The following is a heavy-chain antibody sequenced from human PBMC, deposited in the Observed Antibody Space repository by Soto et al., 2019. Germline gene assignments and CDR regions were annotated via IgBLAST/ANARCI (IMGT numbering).Heavy chain of an antibody. V-gene: IGHV3-23*01. CDR3: TIYGGPVVITFDF. CDR2: ISGSGGNI. Sequence: EVQLLESGGGWVKPGGSLRLSCVVSGLSFDTYAMSWVRQAPGKGLEWVSVISGSGGNISYADSVKDRYTISRDNPKTTLYLQMSSLRVEATAVYYCTIYGGPVVITFDFWGQGTLVTVSS. CDR1: GLSFDTYA. D-gene: IGHD3-22*01. J-gene: IGHJ4*02.